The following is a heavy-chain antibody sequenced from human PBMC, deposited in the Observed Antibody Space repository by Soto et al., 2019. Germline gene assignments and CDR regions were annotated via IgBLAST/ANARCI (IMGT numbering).Heavy chain of an antibody. CDR2: ISSSSSYI. Sequence: GGSLRLSCAASGFTFSSYSMNWVRQAPGKGLEWVSSISSSSSYIYYADSLKGGFTISRDNPKNSRYLQMNSLRPEDTAVYYCARDLGGYYYDSSGYYYDPGDAFDIWGQGTMVTVSS. CDR3: ARDLGGYYYDSSGYYYDPGDAFDI. V-gene: IGHV3-21*01. J-gene: IGHJ3*02. CDR1: GFTFSSYS. D-gene: IGHD3-22*01.